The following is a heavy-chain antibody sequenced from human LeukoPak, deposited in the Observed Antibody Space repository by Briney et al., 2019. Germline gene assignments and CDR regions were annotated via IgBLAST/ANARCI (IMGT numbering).Heavy chain of an antibody. Sequence: GGSLRLSCAASGFTFSSYEMNWVRQAPGKGLEWVSYISSSGSTIYYADPVKGRFTISRDNAKNSLYLQMNSLRAEDTAVYYCARGYSSGPLSDDAFDIWGQGTMVTVSS. CDR3: ARGYSSGPLSDDAFDI. J-gene: IGHJ3*02. CDR1: GFTFSSYE. D-gene: IGHD6-19*01. CDR2: ISSSGSTI. V-gene: IGHV3-48*03.